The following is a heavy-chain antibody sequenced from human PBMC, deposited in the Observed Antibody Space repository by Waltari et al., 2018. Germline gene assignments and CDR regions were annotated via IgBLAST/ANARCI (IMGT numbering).Heavy chain of an antibody. J-gene: IGHJ4*02. D-gene: IGHD2-15*01. V-gene: IGHV3-23*01. CDR1: GFTISTYG. Sequence: EVQVLESGGGLVQPGGSLRLSCAASGFTISTYGMTWVRQAQGEGREWVSHMTAAGDAFYAGSVKGRFTISRDNSKNTLYLQMNSLRCEDTALYYWASRMVGRNYDYWGQGTLVTVSS. CDR2: MTAAGDA. CDR3: ASRMVGRNYDY.